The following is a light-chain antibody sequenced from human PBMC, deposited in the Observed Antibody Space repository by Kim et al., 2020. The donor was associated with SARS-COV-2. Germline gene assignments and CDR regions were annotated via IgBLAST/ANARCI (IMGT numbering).Light chain of an antibody. CDR2: DAS. J-gene: IGKJ4*01. CDR1: QSGGAS. CDR3: QQRSSWPIT. Sequence: LAPGERATSAGRDRQSGGASLAGYQHKRGQAPRLVSYDASNRATGIPARISGSGSKTDFTLTISSLDPEDFAVYYCQQRSSWPITFGGGTKVDIK. V-gene: IGKV3-11*01.